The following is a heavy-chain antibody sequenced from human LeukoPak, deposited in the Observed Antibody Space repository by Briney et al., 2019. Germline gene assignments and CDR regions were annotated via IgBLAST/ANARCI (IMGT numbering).Heavy chain of an antibody. Sequence: SETLSLTCTVSGGSISRRSYYWGWIRQPPGKGLEWIGIIYSSGSTYSNPSLKSRVTISLDTSKSQLSLKVSSVTAADTAVYYCASFCTVNHYYDSSGRDAFDIWGQGTMVTVSS. CDR3: ASFCTVNHYYDSSGRDAFDI. J-gene: IGHJ3*02. CDR2: IYSSGST. CDR1: GGSISRRSYY. V-gene: IGHV4-39*07. D-gene: IGHD3-22*01.